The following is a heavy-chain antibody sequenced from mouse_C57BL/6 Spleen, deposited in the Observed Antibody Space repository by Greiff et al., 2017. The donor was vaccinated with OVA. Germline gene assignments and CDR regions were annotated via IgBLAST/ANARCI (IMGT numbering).Heavy chain of an antibody. CDR3: ARESIYYYGSSPYYYAMDY. D-gene: IGHD1-1*01. Sequence: VQLKESGPGLVQPSQSLSITCTVSGFSLTSYGVHWVRQSPGKGLEWLGVIWSGGSTDYNAAFISRLSISKDNSKSQVFFKMNSLQADDTAIYYCARESIYYYGSSPYYYAMDYWGQGTSVTVSS. J-gene: IGHJ4*01. V-gene: IGHV2-2*01. CDR2: IWSGGST. CDR1: GFSLTSYG.